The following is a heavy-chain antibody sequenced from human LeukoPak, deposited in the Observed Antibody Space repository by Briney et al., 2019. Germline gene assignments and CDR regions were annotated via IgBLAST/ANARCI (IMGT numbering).Heavy chain of an antibody. D-gene: IGHD3-10*01. CDR2: ISGSGGST. V-gene: IGHV3-23*01. CDR1: GFTFSGYA. CDR3: AKRLYYGSRGPFDY. J-gene: IGHJ4*02. Sequence: GGSLRLSCAASGFTFSGYAMSWVRQAPGKGLEWVSAISGSGGSTYYADSVKGRFTISRDNSKNTLYLQMNSLRAEDTAVYYCAKRLYYGSRGPFDYWGQGTLVTVSS.